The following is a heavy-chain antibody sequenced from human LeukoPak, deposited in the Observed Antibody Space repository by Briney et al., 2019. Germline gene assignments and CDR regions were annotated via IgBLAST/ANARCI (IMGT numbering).Heavy chain of an antibody. V-gene: IGHV1-69*04. Sequence: ASVKVSCKASGGTFSSYAISWVRQAPGQGLEWMGRIIPILGIANYAQKFQGRATITADKSTSTAYMELSSLRSEDTAVYYCARVLLGSSGFIPDYWGQGTLVTVSS. CDR3: ARVLLGSSGFIPDY. CDR2: IIPILGIA. CDR1: GGTFSSYA. D-gene: IGHD6-19*01. J-gene: IGHJ4*02.